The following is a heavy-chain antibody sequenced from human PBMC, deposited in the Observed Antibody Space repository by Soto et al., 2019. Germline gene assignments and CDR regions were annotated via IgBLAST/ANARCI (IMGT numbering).Heavy chain of an antibody. J-gene: IGHJ4*02. CDR2: IYHSGST. V-gene: IGHV4-30-2*01. D-gene: IGHD3-3*01. Sequence: SETLSLTCAVSGGSISSGGYSWSWIRQPPGKGLEWIGYIYHSGSTYYNPSLKSRVTISVDRSKNQFSLKLSSVTAADTAMYYCARRLDPYYDFWSGYYDYWGQGTLVTVSS. CDR1: GGSISSGGYS. CDR3: ARRLDPYYDFWSGYYDY.